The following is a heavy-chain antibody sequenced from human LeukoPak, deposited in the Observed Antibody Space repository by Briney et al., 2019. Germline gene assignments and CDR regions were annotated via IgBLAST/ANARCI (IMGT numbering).Heavy chain of an antibody. D-gene: IGHD1-7*01. CDR1: GGSFSGYY. V-gene: IGHV4-34*01. CDR3: ARVGTNRNYGHNKTFDY. Sequence: SETLSLTCAVYGGSFSGYYWSWIRQPPGKGLEWIGEINHSGSTNYNPSLKSRVTISVDTSKNQFSLELSSVTAADTAVYYCARVGTNRNYGHNKTFDYWGQGTLVTISS. CDR2: INHSGST. J-gene: IGHJ4*02.